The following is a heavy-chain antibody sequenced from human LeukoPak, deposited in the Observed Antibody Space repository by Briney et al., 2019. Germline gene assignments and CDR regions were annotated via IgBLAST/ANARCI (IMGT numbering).Heavy chain of an antibody. J-gene: IGHJ4*02. Sequence: GGSLRLSCAASGFTFDDYAMHWVRQGPGKSLEWVSLINENGDIAYYGDSVRGRFTVSRDNAKNSLYLQMNSLTTEDTALYYCAKARWEPNFDYWAREPWSPSPQ. CDR3: AKARWEPNFDY. CDR1: GFTFDDYA. D-gene: IGHD1-26*01. CDR2: INENGDIA. V-gene: IGHV3-43*02.